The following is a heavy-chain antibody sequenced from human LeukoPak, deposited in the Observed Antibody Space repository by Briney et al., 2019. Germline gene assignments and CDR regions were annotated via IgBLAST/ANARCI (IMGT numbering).Heavy chain of an antibody. CDR1: DDSISSSNYY. V-gene: IGHV4-39*01. D-gene: IGHD3-10*02. J-gene: IGHJ5*02. CDR3: VRSLFSSFTWFDH. Sequence: SGTLSLTCSVSDDSISSSNYYWGWIRQPPGKGLEWIGTIYYSGNTYYNPSLKGRVSISVDTSKSQFSLRLHSVTAADTAMYYCVRSLFSSFTWFDHWGQGALVTVSS. CDR2: IYYSGNT.